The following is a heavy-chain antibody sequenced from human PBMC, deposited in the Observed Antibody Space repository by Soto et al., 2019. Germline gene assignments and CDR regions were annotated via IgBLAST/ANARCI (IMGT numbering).Heavy chain of an antibody. CDR3: ARSRTPSTRWFDP. V-gene: IGHV4-34*01. CDR1: GGSFSGYY. D-gene: IGHD1-1*01. Sequence: SETLSLTCAVYGGSFSGYYWSWIRQPPGKGLEWIGEINHSGSTNYNPSLKSRVTISVDTSRNQFSLKLSSVTAADTAVYYCARSRTPSTRWFDPWGQGTLVTVSS. CDR2: INHSGST. J-gene: IGHJ5*02.